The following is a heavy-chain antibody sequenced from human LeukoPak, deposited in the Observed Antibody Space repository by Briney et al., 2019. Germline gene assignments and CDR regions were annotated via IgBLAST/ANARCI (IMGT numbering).Heavy chain of an antibody. J-gene: IGHJ4*02. CDR2: ISGSGGST. V-gene: IGHV3-23*01. CDR1: GFTFSSYA. D-gene: IGHD3-22*01. CDR3: AKVKGAMIVVGYYFDY. Sequence: GGSLRLSCAASGFTFSSYAMSWVRQAPGKGLEWVSAISGSGGSTYYADSVKGRFTISRDNSKNTLYLQMNSLRAEDTAVYYSAKVKGAMIVVGYYFDYWGQGTLVTVSS.